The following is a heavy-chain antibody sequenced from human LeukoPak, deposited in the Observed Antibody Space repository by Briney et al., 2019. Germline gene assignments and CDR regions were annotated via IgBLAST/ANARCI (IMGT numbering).Heavy chain of an antibody. CDR2: MNPNSGNT. D-gene: IGHD3-3*01. J-gene: IGHJ4*02. V-gene: IGHV1-8*02. CDR1: GYTFTGYY. CDR3: ATYDFWSGYHQFDY. Sequence: ASVKVSCKASGYTFTGYYMHWVRQAPGQGLEWMGWMNPNSGNTGYAQKFQGRVTMTRNTSISTAYMELSSLRSEDTAVYYCATYDFWSGYHQFDYWGQGTLVTVSS.